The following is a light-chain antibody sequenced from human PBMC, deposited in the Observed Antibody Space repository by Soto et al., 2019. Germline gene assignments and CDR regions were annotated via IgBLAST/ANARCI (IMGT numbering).Light chain of an antibody. Sequence: QSVMTQPPSVSAAPGQKVTISCSGSSSNIGGNSVSWYQQLPGTAPKLLIYDDDKRPSGIPDRFSGSKSGTSATLGITGFQTWDEADYYCGSWDSSLGAYVFATGTKVTVL. CDR2: DDD. CDR3: GSWDSSLGAYV. CDR1: SSNIGGNS. J-gene: IGLJ1*01. V-gene: IGLV1-51*01.